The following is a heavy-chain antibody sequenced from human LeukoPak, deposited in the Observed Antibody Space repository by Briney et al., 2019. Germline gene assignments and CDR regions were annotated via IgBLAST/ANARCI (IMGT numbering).Heavy chain of an antibody. D-gene: IGHD3-16*02. Sequence: ASVKVSCKASGYSFSNYAMNWVRQAPGQGLEFMGWIHPSTGNPAYAQGFSGRFVFSLDASVTTTYLQISDLKAEDTAVYFCARALDSLGGLSLPDYWGQGTLVTVSS. CDR3: ARALDSLGGLSLPDY. J-gene: IGHJ4*02. V-gene: IGHV7-4-1*02. CDR1: GYSFSNYA. CDR2: IHPSTGNP.